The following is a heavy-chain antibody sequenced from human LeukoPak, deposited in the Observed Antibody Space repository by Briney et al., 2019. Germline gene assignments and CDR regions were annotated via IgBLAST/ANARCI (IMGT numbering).Heavy chain of an antibody. D-gene: IGHD5-18*01. Sequence: SQTLSLTCTVSGGSISRGGYYWSWIRQHPGKGLEWIGHIYNSGSTYYNPSLKSRVTISVDTSKNQFSLKLTSVTAADTAVYYCARGRYSYGWNDYWGQGTLVTVSS. CDR3: ARGRYSYGWNDY. V-gene: IGHV4-31*03. CDR1: GGSISRGGYY. J-gene: IGHJ4*02. CDR2: IYNSGST.